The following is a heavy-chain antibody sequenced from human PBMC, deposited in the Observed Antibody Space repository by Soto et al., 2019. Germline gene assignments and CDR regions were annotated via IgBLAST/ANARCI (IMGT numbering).Heavy chain of an antibody. CDR2: IYYRGST. Sequence: SETLSLTCIVSGDSVSIGTYYWSWIRQPPGKGLEWIGYIYYRGSTNYDPSLKSRVTISIDTSRNQFSLKVNSVAAADTAVYYCARGLDYVGFDYWGQGTLVTVSS. J-gene: IGHJ4*02. CDR1: GDSVSIGTYY. D-gene: IGHD4-17*01. V-gene: IGHV4-61*01. CDR3: ARGLDYVGFDY.